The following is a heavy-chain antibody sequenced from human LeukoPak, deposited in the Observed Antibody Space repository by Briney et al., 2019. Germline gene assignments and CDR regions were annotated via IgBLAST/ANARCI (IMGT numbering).Heavy chain of an antibody. V-gene: IGHV4-38-2*02. D-gene: IGHD4-11*01. Sequence: PSETLSLTCTVSGYSISSGYYWGWIRQPPGKGLEWIGSIYHSGSTYYNPSLKSRVTISVDTSKNQFSLKLSSVTAADTAVYYCARGRVSSSTWYSTYYYFFYMDFWGKGTTVTVSS. J-gene: IGHJ6*03. CDR1: GYSISSGYY. CDR3: ARGRVSSSTWYSTYYYFFYMDF. CDR2: IYHSGST.